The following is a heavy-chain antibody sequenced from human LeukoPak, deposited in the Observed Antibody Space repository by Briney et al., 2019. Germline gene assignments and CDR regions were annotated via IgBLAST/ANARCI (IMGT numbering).Heavy chain of an antibody. CDR2: IYPGDSDT. CDR3: ARPLTILRGVVTSSDY. CDR1: GYTFTNYW. Sequence: GESPKISCKGSGYTFTNYWIGWVRQMPGKGLEWMGIIYPGDSDTRYSPSFQGQVTISADKSISTAYLQWSSLRASDTAMYYCARPLTILRGVVTSSDYWGQGTQVTVSS. V-gene: IGHV5-51*01. J-gene: IGHJ4*02. D-gene: IGHD3-10*01.